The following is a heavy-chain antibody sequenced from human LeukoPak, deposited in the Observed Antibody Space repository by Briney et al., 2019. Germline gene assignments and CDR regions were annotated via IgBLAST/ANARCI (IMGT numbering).Heavy chain of an antibody. V-gene: IGHV1-46*01. J-gene: IGHJ4*02. CDR2: INPSSGST. Sequence: GASVKVSCKVSGYTFTNYYMHWVRQAPGQGLEWMGIINPSSGSTSYAQKFQGRVTMTRDTSISTAYMELSRLRSDDTAVYYCARDSRYYGSGHPMGYWGQGTLVTVSS. D-gene: IGHD3-10*01. CDR1: GYTFTNYY. CDR3: ARDSRYYGSGHPMGY.